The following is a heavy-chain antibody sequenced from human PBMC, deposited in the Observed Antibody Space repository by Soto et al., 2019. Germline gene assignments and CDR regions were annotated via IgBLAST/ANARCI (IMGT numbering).Heavy chain of an antibody. D-gene: IGHD4-17*01. CDR3: LNGDYY. Sequence: EVQLVGSGGGLLQPGGPLRLSCAASGFTFSRHAMYWVRQAPGKGLEWVSYISSSGDTTYYADSVKGRFTVSRDNDKDSMSLQMNSLRAEDTAVYYCLNGDYYVGQGTLVTVSS. CDR2: ISSSGDTT. CDR1: GFTFSRHA. V-gene: IGHV3-48*01. J-gene: IGHJ4*02.